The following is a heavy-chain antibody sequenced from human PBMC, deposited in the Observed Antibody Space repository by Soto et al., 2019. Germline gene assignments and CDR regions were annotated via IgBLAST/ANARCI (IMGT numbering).Heavy chain of an antibody. CDR2: MNPNSGNT. CDR3: ARGARITIFGVVKYYYYMDV. Sequence: ASVKVPCKASGYTFTSYDINWVRQATGQGLEWMGWMNPNSGNTGYAQKFQGRVTMTRNTSISTAYMELSSLRSEDTAVYYCARGARITIFGVVKYYYYMDVWGKGTTVTVSS. CDR1: GYTFTSYD. D-gene: IGHD3-3*01. V-gene: IGHV1-8*01. J-gene: IGHJ6*03.